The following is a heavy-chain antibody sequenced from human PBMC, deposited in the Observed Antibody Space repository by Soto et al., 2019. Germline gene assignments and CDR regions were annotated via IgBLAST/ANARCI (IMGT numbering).Heavy chain of an antibody. CDR1: GGSISSYY. J-gene: IGHJ4*02. Sequence: SETLSLTCTVSGGSISSYYWSWIRQPPGKGLEWIGYIYYSGSTNYNPSLKSRVTISVDTSKNQFSLKLSSVTAADTAVYYCARAPHPKSPLEPFDYCGQGTLVTVSS. CDR2: IYYSGST. V-gene: IGHV4-59*01. CDR3: ARAPHPKSPLEPFDY. D-gene: IGHD1-1*01.